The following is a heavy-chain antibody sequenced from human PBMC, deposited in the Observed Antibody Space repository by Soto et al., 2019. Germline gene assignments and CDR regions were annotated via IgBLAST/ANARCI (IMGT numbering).Heavy chain of an antibody. CDR3: ARDLYVYDYGDYVGVRYYYYGMDV. CDR2: INPNSGGT. V-gene: IGHV1-2*04. D-gene: IGHD4-17*01. J-gene: IGHJ6*02. Sequence: ASVKVSCKASGYTFTGYYMHWVRQAPGQGLEWMGWINPNSGGTNYAQKFQGWVTMTRDTSISTAYMELSRLRSDDTAVYYCARDLYVYDYGDYVGVRYYYYGMDVWGQGTTVTVSS. CDR1: GYTFTGYY.